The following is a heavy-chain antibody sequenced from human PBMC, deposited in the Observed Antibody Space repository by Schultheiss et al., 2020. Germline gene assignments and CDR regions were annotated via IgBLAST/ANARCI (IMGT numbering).Heavy chain of an antibody. CDR1: GGSISSGDYY. D-gene: IGHD2-15*01. CDR2: IYYSGST. V-gene: IGHV4-39*01. J-gene: IGHJ4*02. CDR3: ATPYCSGGSCYPNLGYFVDY. Sequence: SETLSLTCTVSGGSISSGDYYWSWIRQPPGKGLEWIGSIYYSGSTYYNPSLKSRVIISVDTSNNQFSLKLSSVTAADTAVYYCATPYCSGGSCYPNLGYFVDYWGQGTLVTVSS.